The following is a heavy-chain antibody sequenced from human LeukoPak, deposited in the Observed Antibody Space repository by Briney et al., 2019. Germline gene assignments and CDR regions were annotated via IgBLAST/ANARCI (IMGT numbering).Heavy chain of an antibody. D-gene: IGHD1-26*01. CDR1: GGSVSSGRYY. CDR3: AKGILVGVTGYSFDY. V-gene: IGHV4-61*01. CDR2: IYDSGST. J-gene: IGHJ4*02. Sequence: SETLSLTCTVSGGSVSSGRYYWTWIRQPPGKGLEWIGYIYDSGSTNYNPSLKSRVTISIDTSKNQFSLKLNSVTAADTAVYYCAKGILVGVTGYSFDYWGQGTLVTVSA.